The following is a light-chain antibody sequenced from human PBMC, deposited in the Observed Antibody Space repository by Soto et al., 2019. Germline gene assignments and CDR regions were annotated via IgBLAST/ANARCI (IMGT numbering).Light chain of an antibody. J-gene: IGKJ1*01. V-gene: IGKV3-20*01. CDR2: AAS. CDR3: QQYGSSGT. Sequence: ELVLTQSPGTLSLSPGDMATISGRAIQSVSNNYLAWYQQKPGQAPRLLIYAASNRATGPPDRFSGSGSGTDFTLTISRLEPEDFAVYYCQQYGSSGTFGQGTKGDIK. CDR1: QSVSNNY.